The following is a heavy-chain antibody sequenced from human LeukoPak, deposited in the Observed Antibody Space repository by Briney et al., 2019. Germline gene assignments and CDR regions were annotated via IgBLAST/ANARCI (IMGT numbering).Heavy chain of an antibody. J-gene: IGHJ4*02. Sequence: ASVKVSCKASGYTFTGYYMHWVRQAPGQGLEWMGWINPNSGGTNYAQKFQGRVTMTRDTSISTAYMELSRLRSDDTAVYYCARMGRYYDRSGSPAYWGQGTLVTVSS. V-gene: IGHV1-2*02. D-gene: IGHD3-22*01. CDR2: INPNSGGT. CDR3: ARMGRYYDRSGSPAY. CDR1: GYTFTGYY.